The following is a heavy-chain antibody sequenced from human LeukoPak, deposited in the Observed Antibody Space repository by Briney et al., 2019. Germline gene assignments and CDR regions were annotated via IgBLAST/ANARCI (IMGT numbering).Heavy chain of an antibody. CDR3: ARGMGLSYGSSGPAFDI. CDR2: MNPNSGNT. Sequence: GASVKVSCKASGYTFTSYDINWVRQATGQGLEWMGWMNPNSGNTGYAQKFQGRVTMTRSTSISTAYMELSSLRSEDTAVYYCARGMGLSYGSSGPAFDIWGQGTMVTVSS. V-gene: IGHV1-8*01. D-gene: IGHD3-22*01. CDR1: GYTFTSYD. J-gene: IGHJ3*02.